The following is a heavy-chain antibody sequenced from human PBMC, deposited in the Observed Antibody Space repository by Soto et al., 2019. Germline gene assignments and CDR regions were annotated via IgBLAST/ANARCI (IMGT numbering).Heavy chain of an antibody. CDR2: ISGYNGNT. CDR1: SFIFTSYG. CDR3: ATSGGHHFGMDV. J-gene: IGHJ6*02. D-gene: IGHD2-8*02. Sequence: GASVKVSCKASSFIFTSYGIKWVRQAPGQGLEWMGWISGYNGNTKYGQKFQDRVTLTADTSTATAFMEVRSLRGDDSAVYYCATSGGHHFGMDVWGQGTTVTVYS. V-gene: IGHV1-18*01.